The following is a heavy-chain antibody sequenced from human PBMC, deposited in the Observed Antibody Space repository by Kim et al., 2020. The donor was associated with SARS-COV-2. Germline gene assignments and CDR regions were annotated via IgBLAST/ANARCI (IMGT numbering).Heavy chain of an antibody. CDR3: ARGYNVLTGWYYFDV. CDR2: INGGNGNT. CDR1: RYTFTTYA. Sequence: ASVKVSCKASRYTFTTYAMHWLRQAPGQRLEWMGGINGGNGNTKYSQSFQGRVTFARDTSANTAYMELSSLRSEDTAVYYCARGYNVLTGWYYFDVWGRGTLFTVSS. J-gene: IGHJ2*01. D-gene: IGHD3-9*01. V-gene: IGHV1-3*01.